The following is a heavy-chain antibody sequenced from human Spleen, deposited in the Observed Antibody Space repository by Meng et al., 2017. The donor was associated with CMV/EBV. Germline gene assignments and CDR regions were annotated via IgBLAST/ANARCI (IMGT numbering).Heavy chain of an antibody. CDR2: VNHSAST. D-gene: IGHD6-6*01. J-gene: IGHJ5*02. CDR1: GGSFGGYY. CDR3: ATRRSIAAHPSYKA. Sequence: QTLSLTCAVFGGSFGGYYRSWIRQPPGKGLEWIGEVNHSASTNYNASLKSRVTISVDTAKDQFSLKLSSVTAADTAVYYCATRRSIAAHPSYKAWGQGTLVTVSS. V-gene: IGHV4-34*01.